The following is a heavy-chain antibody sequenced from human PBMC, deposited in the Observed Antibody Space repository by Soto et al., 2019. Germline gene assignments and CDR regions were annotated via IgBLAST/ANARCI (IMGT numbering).Heavy chain of an antibody. Sequence: GSLRLSCAASAFTFRSYTMHWVRQAPGKWLEWVATISYDGSKTNYADSVRGRFTISRDNSKSTLFLQMDSLRPEDTAVYSCARDRDSSYFPPPYYFDSWGQGTLVTVSS. J-gene: IGHJ4*02. V-gene: IGHV3-30*04. D-gene: IGHD4-4*01. CDR3: ARDRDSSYFPPPYYFDS. CDR2: ISYDGSKT. CDR1: AFTFRSYT.